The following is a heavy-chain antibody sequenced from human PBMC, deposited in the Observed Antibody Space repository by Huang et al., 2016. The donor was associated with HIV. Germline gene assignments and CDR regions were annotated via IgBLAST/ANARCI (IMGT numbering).Heavy chain of an antibody. D-gene: IGHD4-4*01. J-gene: IGHJ4*02. V-gene: IGHV1-69*13. Sequence: QVQLLQSGAEVKKPGSSVKVSCKASGGPFRSYSIAWVRQAPGTGLEWMARFMPVFDSPNYAQKVQGRVRVTADESTSTVYMELRDLRPNDTAVYFCARGSLEYSVSSSLDYWGQGTHVTVSS. CDR2: FMPVFDSP. CDR1: GGPFRSYS. CDR3: ARGSLEYSVSSSLDY.